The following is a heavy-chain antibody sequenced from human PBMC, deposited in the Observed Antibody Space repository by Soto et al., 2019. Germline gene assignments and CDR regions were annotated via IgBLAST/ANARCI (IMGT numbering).Heavy chain of an antibody. CDR2: ISYDGSNK. J-gene: IGHJ6*02. Sequence: LRLSCAASGFTFSSYGMHWVRQAPGKGLEWVAVISYDGSNKYYADSVKGRFTISRDNSKNTLYLQMNSLRAEDTAVYYCAKELMVYAIVGMDVWGQGTTVTVSS. CDR1: GFTFSSYG. V-gene: IGHV3-30*18. CDR3: AKELMVYAIVGMDV. D-gene: IGHD2-8*01.